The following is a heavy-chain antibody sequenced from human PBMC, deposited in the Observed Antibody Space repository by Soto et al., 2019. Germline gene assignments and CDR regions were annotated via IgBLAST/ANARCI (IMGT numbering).Heavy chain of an antibody. CDR2: INAGNGNT. CDR1: GYTFTSYA. D-gene: IGHD3-10*01. CDR3: ARDMVRGVIHF. V-gene: IGHV1-3*01. J-gene: IGHJ4*02. Sequence: ASVKVSCKASGYTFTSYATHWVRQAPGQRLEWMGWINAGNGNTKYSQKFQGRVTITRDTSASTAYMELSSLRSEDTAVYYCARDMVRGVIHFWGRGTLVTVSS.